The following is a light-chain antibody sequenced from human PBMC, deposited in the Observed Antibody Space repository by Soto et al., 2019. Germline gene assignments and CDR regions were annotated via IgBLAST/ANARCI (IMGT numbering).Light chain of an antibody. CDR1: QGISKY. J-gene: IGKJ1*01. V-gene: IGKV1-27*01. CDR3: QKYNSAHWT. CDR2: AAS. Sequence: DIQMTQSPSSLSASVGDRVTITCRASQGISKYLAWYQQKPGKVPKLLIYAASTLRSGVPSRFIGSESGTDFTLTISRLQPEDVATYYCQKYNSAHWTVGQGTKVEIK.